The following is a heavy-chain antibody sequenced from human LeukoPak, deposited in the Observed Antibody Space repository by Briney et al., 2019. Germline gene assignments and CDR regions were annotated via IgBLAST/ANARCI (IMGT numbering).Heavy chain of an antibody. J-gene: IGHJ6*03. CDR2: IFPADSDT. CDR3: ARLNGDYPRFYYYMDV. D-gene: IGHD4-17*01. Sequence: GEPLKISCKASGYSFTNFWIGWVRQMPGKGLEWMGIIFPADSDTTYSPSFEGQVTISADKSISTAYLQWSSLKASDTAIYYCARLNGDYPRFYYYMDVWGKGTTVTVSS. V-gene: IGHV5-51*01. CDR1: GYSFTNFW.